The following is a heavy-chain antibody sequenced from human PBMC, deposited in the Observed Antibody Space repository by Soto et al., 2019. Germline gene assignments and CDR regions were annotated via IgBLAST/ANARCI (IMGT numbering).Heavy chain of an antibody. Sequence: GGSLRLSCAASGFTFSSYAMHWVRQAPGKGLEWVAVISYDGSNKYYADSVKGRYTISRDNSKNTLYLQMNSLRAEDTAVYYCARDFDYGSGNYGLDVWGQGTTVTVSS. CDR2: ISYDGSNK. CDR3: ARDFDYGSGNYGLDV. CDR1: GFTFSSYA. D-gene: IGHD3-10*01. V-gene: IGHV3-30-3*01. J-gene: IGHJ6*02.